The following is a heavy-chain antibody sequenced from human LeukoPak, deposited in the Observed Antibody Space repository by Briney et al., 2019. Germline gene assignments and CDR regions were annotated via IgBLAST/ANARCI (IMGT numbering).Heavy chain of an antibody. D-gene: IGHD4-23*01. Sequence: PSETLSLTCAVYGGSFSGYYWSWIRQPPGKGLEWIGEINHSGSTNYNPSLKSRVTISVDTSKNQFSLKLSSVTAADTAVYYCAREVALVGGRTSVGEIDYWGQGTLVTVSS. V-gene: IGHV4-34*01. CDR2: INHSGST. CDR3: AREVALVGGRTSVGEIDY. CDR1: GGSFSGYY. J-gene: IGHJ4*02.